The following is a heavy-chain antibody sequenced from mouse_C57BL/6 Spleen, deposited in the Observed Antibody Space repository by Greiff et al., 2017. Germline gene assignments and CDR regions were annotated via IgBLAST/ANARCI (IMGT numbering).Heavy chain of an antibody. D-gene: IGHD1-1*01. CDR2: IYPGDGDT. CDR3: ARDYYGSTDFDY. J-gene: IGHJ2*01. V-gene: IGHV1-82*01. Sequence: VKVVESGPELVKPGASVKISCKASGYAFSSSWMNWVKPRPGKGLAWIGRIYPGDGDTNYNGKFKGKATLTAAKSSSTAYMQLSSLTSEDSAVYFCARDYYGSTDFDYWGQGTTLTVSS. CDR1: GYAFSSSW.